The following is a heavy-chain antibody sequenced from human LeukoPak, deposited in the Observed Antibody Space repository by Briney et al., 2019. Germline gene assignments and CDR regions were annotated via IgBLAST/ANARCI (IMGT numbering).Heavy chain of an antibody. CDR2: IYSGGST. CDR1: GFTVSSNY. CDR3: AKEDRYRDSWYQSLGY. V-gene: IGHV3-53*01. Sequence: GGSLRLSCAASGFTVSSNYMSWVRQAPGKGLEWVSVIYSGGSTYYADSVKGRFTISRDNSKNTLYLQMNSLRAEDTAVYYCAKEDRYRDSWYQSLGYWGQGTLVTVSS. J-gene: IGHJ4*02. D-gene: IGHD6-13*01.